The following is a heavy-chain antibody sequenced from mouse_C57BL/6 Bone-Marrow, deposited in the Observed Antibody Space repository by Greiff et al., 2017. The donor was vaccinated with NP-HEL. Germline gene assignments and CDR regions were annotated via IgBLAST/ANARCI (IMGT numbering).Heavy chain of an antibody. J-gene: IGHJ2*01. CDR2: ISNGGGST. D-gene: IGHD1-1*02. CDR3: ARHIHGFDY. V-gene: IGHV5-12*01. Sequence: EVKLMESGGGLVQPGGSLKLSCAASGFTFSDYYMYWVRQTPEKRLEWVAYISNGGGSTYYPDTVKGRFTISRDNAKNTLYLQMSRLKSEDTAMYYCARHIHGFDYWGQGTTLTVSS. CDR1: GFTFSDYY.